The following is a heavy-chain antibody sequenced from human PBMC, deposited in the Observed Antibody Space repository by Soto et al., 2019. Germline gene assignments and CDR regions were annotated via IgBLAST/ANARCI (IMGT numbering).Heavy chain of an antibody. J-gene: IGHJ4*02. CDR1: GYTFSSYH. V-gene: IGHV1-18*01. CDR3: ARDLPPVDY. Sequence: QIQLVQSGAEVKKPGASVKVSCKASGYTFSSYHITWVRQAPGQGLEWVGWISAYNGNTNYAQNLKGRVTMTTDPSTSTAYMELRSLRADDTAVYYCARDLPPVDYWGQGTLVTVSS. CDR2: ISAYNGNT.